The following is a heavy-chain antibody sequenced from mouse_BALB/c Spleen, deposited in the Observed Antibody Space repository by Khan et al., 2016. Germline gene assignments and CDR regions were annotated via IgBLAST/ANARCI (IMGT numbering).Heavy chain of an antibody. V-gene: IGHV2-5*01. CDR1: GFSLTSYG. D-gene: IGHD2-3*01. J-gene: IGHJ4*01. CDR2: IWRGGST. CDR3: AKNNGYYDYNAMDY. Sequence: QVQLKQSGPGLVQPSQSLSITCTVSGFSLTSYGIHWVRQSPGKGLEWLGVIWRGGSTDYNAAFMSRLSITKDNSKSQVFFKMNSLQADDTAIYYWAKNNGYYDYNAMDYWGQGTSVTVSS.